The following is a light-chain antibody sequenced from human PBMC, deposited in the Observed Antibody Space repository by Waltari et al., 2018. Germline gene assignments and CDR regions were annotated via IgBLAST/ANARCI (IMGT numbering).Light chain of an antibody. CDR1: QSVFHRSNNKNF. Sequence: DIEMTQSPVSLAVSLGARATINCKSSQSVFHRSNNKNFLAWYQHKVGKPPKLLISWASARESGVSDRFSGSGSGTDFTLTIRNLQAEDVAVYYCQQYFSSPPTFGQGTKVEI. J-gene: IGKJ1*01. CDR3: QQYFSSPPT. V-gene: IGKV4-1*01. CDR2: WAS.